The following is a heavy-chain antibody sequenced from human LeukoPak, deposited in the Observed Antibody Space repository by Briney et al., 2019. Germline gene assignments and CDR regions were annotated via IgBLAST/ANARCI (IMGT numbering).Heavy chain of an antibody. D-gene: IGHD4-17*01. J-gene: IGHJ4*02. Sequence: PGGSLRLSCAASGFTFSNYTMNWVRQAPGKGLEWVSSISKGSDSIYYADSMKGRFTISRDNAKNSLYLQVNSLRGEDTAVYYCARGSYGDYDYWGQGTLVTVSS. CDR2: ISKGSDSI. V-gene: IGHV3-21*01. CDR3: ARGSYGDYDY. CDR1: GFTFSNYT.